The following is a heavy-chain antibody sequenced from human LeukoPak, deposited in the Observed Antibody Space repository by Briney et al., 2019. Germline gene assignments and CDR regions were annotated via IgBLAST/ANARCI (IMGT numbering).Heavy chain of an antibody. D-gene: IGHD1-26*01. CDR3: AKDRAESGTVLYYFDY. CDR1: GFTFSSYS. Sequence: QPGGSLRLSCAASGFTFSSYSMNWVRQAPGKGLEWVSGISGTGVSTYYADSVKGRFTISRDNSKNTLYLQMNSLRAEDTAVYYCAKDRAESGTVLYYFDYWGQGTLVTVSS. V-gene: IGHV3-23*01. CDR2: ISGTGVST. J-gene: IGHJ4*02.